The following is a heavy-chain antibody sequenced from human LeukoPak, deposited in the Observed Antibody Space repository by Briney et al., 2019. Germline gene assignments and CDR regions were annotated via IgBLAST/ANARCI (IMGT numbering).Heavy chain of an antibody. V-gene: IGHV3-30*03. CDR1: GFNFNNYN. CDR2: ISNDGRNK. Sequence: PGGSLRLSCAASGFNFNNYNMNWVRQAPGKGPEWVALISNDGRNKNYADSVKGRFTISRDNSKNTLFLQMNSLRTEDTALFYCAREETWFSTTWYYFDYWGQGTLVTVSS. D-gene: IGHD2-2*01. J-gene: IGHJ4*02. CDR3: AREETWFSTTWYYFDY.